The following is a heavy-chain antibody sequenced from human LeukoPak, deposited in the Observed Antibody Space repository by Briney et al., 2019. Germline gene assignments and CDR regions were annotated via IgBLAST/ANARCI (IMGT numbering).Heavy chain of an antibody. CDR2: INPSGGST. D-gene: IGHD6-6*01. CDR1: GYTFTSYY. Sequence: ASVKVSCKASGYTFTSYYMHWVRQAPGQGLEWMGIINPSGGSTSYAQKFQGRVTMTRDTSTSTVYMELSSLRSEDTAVYYCARVLAARSKYYYYMDVWGKGTTVTVSS. J-gene: IGHJ6*03. CDR3: ARVLAARSKYYYYMDV. V-gene: IGHV1-46*01.